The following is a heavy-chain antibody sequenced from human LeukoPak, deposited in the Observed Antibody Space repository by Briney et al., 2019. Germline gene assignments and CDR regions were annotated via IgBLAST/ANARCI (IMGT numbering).Heavy chain of an antibody. CDR2: MNPNSGNT. D-gene: IGHD3-10*01. CDR3: ARGITVRGVIIFGVYYYMDV. V-gene: IGHV1-8*02. CDR1: GYIFTGYS. Sequence: ASVKVSCKTSGYIFTGYSMHWVRQAPGQGLEWMGWMNPNSGNTGYAQKFQGRVTMTRNTSISTAYMELSSLRSEDTAVYYCARGITVRGVIIFGVYYYMDVWGKGTTVTISS. J-gene: IGHJ6*03.